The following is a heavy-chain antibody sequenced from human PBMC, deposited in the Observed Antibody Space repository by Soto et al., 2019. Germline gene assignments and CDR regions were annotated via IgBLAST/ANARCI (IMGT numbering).Heavy chain of an antibody. V-gene: IGHV4-59*08. CDR2: VSSSGRT. Sequence: QVQLQESGPGLVKSSETLSLTCTVSGGSINSHYSYYWSWIRQPPGKGLEWIGYVSSSGRTNFNPSLKTRATISADTSKNQFALKLNSVTAADTAVYYCARQQEWSGGGWWFDPWGQGTLVTVSS. CDR3: ARQQEWSGGGWWFDP. CDR1: GGSINSHYSYY. J-gene: IGHJ5*02. D-gene: IGHD3-10*01.